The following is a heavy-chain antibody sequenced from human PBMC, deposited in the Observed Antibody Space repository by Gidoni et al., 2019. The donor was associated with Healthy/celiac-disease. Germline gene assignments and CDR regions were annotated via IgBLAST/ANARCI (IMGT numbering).Heavy chain of an antibody. CDR2: IIPIFGTA. CDR3: ARVVEMATRGSAFDI. D-gene: IGHD5-12*01. Sequence: VQLVQSGAEVKKPGSSVKVSCKDSGCTFSSYAISWVGQAPGQGLEWMGGIIPIFGTANYAQKFQGRETITADKSTSTAYMELSSLRSEDTAVYYCARVVEMATRGSAFDIWGQGTMVTVSS. V-gene: IGHV1-69*06. J-gene: IGHJ3*02. CDR1: GCTFSSYA.